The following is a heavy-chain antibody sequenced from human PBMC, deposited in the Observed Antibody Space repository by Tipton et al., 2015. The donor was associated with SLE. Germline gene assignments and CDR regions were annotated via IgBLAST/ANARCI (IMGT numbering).Heavy chain of an antibody. CDR2: VNEDGTII. J-gene: IGHJ6*04. CDR3: ARLRGAGPGGYMDV. CDR1: GFNFGNYW. D-gene: IGHD3-22*01. Sequence: SLRLSCAASGFNFGNYWMHWVRQAPGKGLVWVARVNEDGTIISYADSVRGRFTISRDNARNTLYLQMNNLRVEDSAVYYCARLRGAGPGGYMDVWGKGTTVTVSS. V-gene: IGHV3-74*01.